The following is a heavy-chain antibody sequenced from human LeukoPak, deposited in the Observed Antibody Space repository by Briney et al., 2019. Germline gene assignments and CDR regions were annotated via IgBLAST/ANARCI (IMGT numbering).Heavy chain of an antibody. D-gene: IGHD5-18*01. CDR2: IGKTFSTA. Sequence: PGGSLRLSCAVSGFSLMSTDMHWVRQAPGKGLEWISYIGKTFSTAYYADSVRGRFTISTDNAQNSLYPQMNSLRAEDTAVYYCTSYSYSGNYWGQGTPVTVSS. V-gene: IGHV3-48*01. CDR3: TSYSYSGNY. J-gene: IGHJ4*02. CDR1: GFSLMSTD.